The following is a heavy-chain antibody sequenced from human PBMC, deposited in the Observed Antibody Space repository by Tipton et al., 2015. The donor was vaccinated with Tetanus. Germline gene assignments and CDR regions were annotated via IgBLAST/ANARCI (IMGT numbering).Heavy chain of an antibody. Sequence: TLSLTCAVYGGSFSVYYWSWIRQPPGKGLEWIGEINHSRNINNNPSLKSRVTISIDTSKNQFSLKLSSVTAADTGVYYCARHGGRLAYYYYGMDVWGQGTTVTVSS. CDR2: INHSRNI. CDR3: ARHGGRLAYYYYGMDV. D-gene: IGHD3-16*01. V-gene: IGHV4-34*01. CDR1: GGSFSVYY. J-gene: IGHJ6*02.